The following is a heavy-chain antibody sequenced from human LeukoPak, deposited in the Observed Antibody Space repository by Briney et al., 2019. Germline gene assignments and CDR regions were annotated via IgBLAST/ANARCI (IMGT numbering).Heavy chain of an antibody. CDR3: ARDYRYSSSRESGFDY. Sequence: GGSLRLSCAASGFTFSSYWMCWVRQAPGKGLEWVANIKQDGSEKYYVDSVKGRFTISRDNAKNSLYLQMNSLRAEDTAVYYCARDYRYSSSRESGFDYWGQGTLVTVSS. V-gene: IGHV3-7*01. D-gene: IGHD6-6*01. CDR2: IKQDGSEK. J-gene: IGHJ4*02. CDR1: GFTFSSYW.